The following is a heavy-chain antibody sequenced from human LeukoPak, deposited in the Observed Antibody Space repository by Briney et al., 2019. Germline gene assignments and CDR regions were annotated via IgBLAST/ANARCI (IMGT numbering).Heavy chain of an antibody. CDR1: GGSFRGYY. V-gene: IGHV4-34*01. D-gene: IGHD1-26*01. CDR3: ARMWPGRIGGSLGSSDY. J-gene: IGHJ4*02. CDR2: TTHSGSS. Sequence: SETLSLTCGVAGGSFRGYYWTWIRQAPGKGLEWIGETTHSGSSNYNPSPKSRVNISVDMAKNQFSLTLSSVTAADTGEYYCARMWPGRIGGSLGSSDYWGQGTLVTVSS.